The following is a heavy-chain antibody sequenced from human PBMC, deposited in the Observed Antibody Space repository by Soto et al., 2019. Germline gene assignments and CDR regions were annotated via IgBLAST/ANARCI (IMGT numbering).Heavy chain of an antibody. CDR3: ARAPRAEISLTVVVSYFEH. Sequence: SETLSLTCAVCGGSFSDYDCSWIRQPPWKGLEWIGEINHSGSTNYNPSLKSRVTISVDTSKNQFSLKLSSVTAAYTAVYYCARAPRAEISLTVVVSYFEHWGQRTLVAVCS. CDR2: INHSGST. J-gene: IGHJ4*02. CDR1: GGSFSDYD. V-gene: IGHV4-34*01. D-gene: IGHD3-22*01.